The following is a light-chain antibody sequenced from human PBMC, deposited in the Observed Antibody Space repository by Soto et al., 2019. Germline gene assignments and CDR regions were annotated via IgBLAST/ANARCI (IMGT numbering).Light chain of an antibody. CDR1: EDISTW. CDR2: AAS. CDR3: QHADSFPLIT. V-gene: IGKV1-12*01. J-gene: IGKJ5*01. Sequence: DIQMTQSPSSVSASVGDRVTITCRSSEDISTWLAWYQQKPGKAPKLLIYAASSLQSGVPSRFSGSGSGTDFTLTISSLQAEDFATYYCQHADSFPLITFGQGTRL.